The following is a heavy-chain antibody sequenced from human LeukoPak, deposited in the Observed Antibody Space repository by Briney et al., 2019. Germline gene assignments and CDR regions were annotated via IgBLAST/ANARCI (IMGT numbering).Heavy chain of an antibody. V-gene: IGHV3-7*05. D-gene: IGHD6-13*01. CDR1: GFTFSNYW. Sequence: PGSSLRLSCAASGFTFSNYWMDWVRQAPGKGLEWVASIKEDGSEKNYVDSVKGRFTISRDNAKNSLCLQMNSLRAEDTAVYYCVAAGGYWGQGALVTVSS. J-gene: IGHJ4*02. CDR3: VAAGGY. CDR2: IKEDGSEK.